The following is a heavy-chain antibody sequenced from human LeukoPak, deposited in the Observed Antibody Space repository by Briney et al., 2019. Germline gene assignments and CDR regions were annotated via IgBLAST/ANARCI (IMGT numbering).Heavy chain of an antibody. CDR1: GGSISSSSYY. V-gene: IGHV4-39*01. CDR3: ARRYCSSTSCRFDY. J-gene: IGHJ4*02. D-gene: IGHD2-2*01. CDR2: IYYSGST. Sequence: PPETLSLTCTVSGGSISSSSYYWGWIRQPPGKGLEWIGSIYYSGSTYYNPSLKSRVTISVDTSKNQFSLKLSSVTAADTAVYYCARRYCSSTSCRFDYWGQGTLVTVSS.